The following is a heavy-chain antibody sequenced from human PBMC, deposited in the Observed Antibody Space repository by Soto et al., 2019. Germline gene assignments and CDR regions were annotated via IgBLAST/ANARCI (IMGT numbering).Heavy chain of an antibody. D-gene: IGHD6-6*01. CDR3: ALGLEYSSSFYYYYYGMDV. J-gene: IGHJ6*02. Sequence: QVQLVQSGAEVKKPGSSVKVSCKASGGTFSSYAISWVRQAPGQGLEWMGGIIPIFGTANYAQKFQGRVTITAVESMIPAYMELSSLRSEATAVYYCALGLEYSSSFYYYYYGMDVWGQGTTVTVSS. CDR1: GGTFSSYA. V-gene: IGHV1-69*01. CDR2: IIPIFGTA.